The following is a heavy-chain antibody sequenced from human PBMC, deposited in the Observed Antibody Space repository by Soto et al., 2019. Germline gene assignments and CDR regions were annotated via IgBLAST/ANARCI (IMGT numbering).Heavy chain of an antibody. CDR1: GGSVTNSSYY. CDR3: VSQRTTVPTQAYFDY. J-gene: IGHJ4*02. Sequence: SETLSLTCTVSGGSVTNSSYYWGWIRQSPGKGLEWIGSVYYRGRSYSKSSVKSRVTISVDTSKNRFSLSLNSVTASDTAVYFCVSQRTTVPTQAYFDYWGPVELVT. D-gene: IGHD4-17*01. CDR2: VYYRGRS. V-gene: IGHV4-39*01.